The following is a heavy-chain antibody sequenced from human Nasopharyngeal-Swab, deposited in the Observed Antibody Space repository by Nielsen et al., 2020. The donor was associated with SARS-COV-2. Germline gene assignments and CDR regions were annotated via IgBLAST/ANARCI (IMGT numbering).Heavy chain of an antibody. D-gene: IGHD3-3*01. Sequence: WIRQPPGKGLEWVSSISSSSSYIYYADSVKGRFTISRDNAKNSLYLQMNSLRAEGTAVYYCAKGYYDFWSGHYWGQGTLVTVSS. V-gene: IGHV3-21*01. CDR3: AKGYYDFWSGHY. CDR2: ISSSSSYI. J-gene: IGHJ4*02.